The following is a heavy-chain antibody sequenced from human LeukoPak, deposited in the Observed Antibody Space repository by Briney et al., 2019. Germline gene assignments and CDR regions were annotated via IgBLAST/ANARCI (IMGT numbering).Heavy chain of an antibody. D-gene: IGHD1-1*01. Sequence: ASVKVSCKASGYTFTGYYMHWVRQAPGQGLEWMGWINPNSGGTNYAQKFQGRVTMTRDTSISTAYMELSSLRSEDTAVYYCATGGTSFTKYYYYYMDVWGKGTTVTVSS. CDR1: GYTFTGYY. CDR2: INPNSGGT. CDR3: ATGGTSFTKYYYYYMDV. V-gene: IGHV1-2*02. J-gene: IGHJ6*03.